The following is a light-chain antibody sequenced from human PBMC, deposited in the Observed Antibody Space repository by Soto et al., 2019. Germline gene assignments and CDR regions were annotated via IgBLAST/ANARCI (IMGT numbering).Light chain of an antibody. V-gene: IGLV2-11*01. CDR3: CSYAGTYTLV. J-gene: IGLJ2*01. CDR1: SSDVGGYNY. Sequence: QSALTQPRSVSGSPGQSVTISCTGTSSDVGGYNYVSWYQQHPGKAPKLMIYDVNRRPSGVPDRFSGSKSGNTASLTISGLQAEDEAGYYCCSYAGTYTLVFGGGTQLTVL. CDR2: DVN.